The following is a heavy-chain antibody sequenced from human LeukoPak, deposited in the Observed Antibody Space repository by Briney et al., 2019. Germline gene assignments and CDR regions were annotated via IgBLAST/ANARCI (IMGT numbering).Heavy chain of an antibody. V-gene: IGHV3-30*02. Sequence: GGSLRLSCAASGFTFISYGMHWVRQAPGKGLEWVAFIRYDGSNKYYADSVKGRFTISRDNSKNTLYLQMNSLRAEDTAVYYCAKEDEGYCSGGSCYSYSYMDVWGKGTTVTVSS. CDR1: GFTFISYG. D-gene: IGHD2-15*01. CDR2: IRYDGSNK. J-gene: IGHJ6*03. CDR3: AKEDEGYCSGGSCYSYSYMDV.